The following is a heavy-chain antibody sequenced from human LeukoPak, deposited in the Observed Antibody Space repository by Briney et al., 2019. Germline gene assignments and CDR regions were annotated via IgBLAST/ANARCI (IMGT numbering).Heavy chain of an antibody. CDR2: ISSSTSTI. Sequence: HPGGSLRLSCAASGFTFSTYSMNWVRQAPGKGLEWVSYISSSTSTIYYADSVKGRFTISRDNAKNSLYLQMNSLRAEDTAMYYCAREHYYDNSGGDYWGQGTLVTVSS. J-gene: IGHJ4*02. CDR3: AREHYYDNSGGDY. CDR1: GFTFSTYS. V-gene: IGHV3-48*04. D-gene: IGHD3-22*01.